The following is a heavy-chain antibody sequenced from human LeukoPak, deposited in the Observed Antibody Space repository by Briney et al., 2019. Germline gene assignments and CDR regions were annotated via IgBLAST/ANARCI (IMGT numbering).Heavy chain of an antibody. J-gene: IGHJ5*02. CDR3: ARAGTLVVAATRAIGP. CDR1: GYTFTSYG. V-gene: IGHV1-18*01. CDR2: ISAYNGNT. Sequence: ASVKVSCKASGYTFTSYGISWVRQAPGQGLEWMGWISAYNGNTNYAQKLQGRVTMTTDTSTSTAYMELRSLRSDDTAVYYCARAGTLVVAATRAIGPWGQGTLVTVSS. D-gene: IGHD2-15*01.